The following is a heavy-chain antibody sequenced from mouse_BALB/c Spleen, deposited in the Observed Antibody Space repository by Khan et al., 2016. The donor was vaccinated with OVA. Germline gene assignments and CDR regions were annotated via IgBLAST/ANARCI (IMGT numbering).Heavy chain of an antibody. D-gene: IGHD2-1*01. CDR2: IFPGNSDT. CDR3: ARNGFGNYEIWDY. V-gene: IGHV1-5*01. CDR1: GYTFTNYW. J-gene: IGHJ2*01. Sequence: VQLQQSGTVLARPGASVKMSCKASGYTFTNYWMHWVKQRPGQGLEWIGTIFPGNSDTNYNQKFTGKAKLTAVTSTSTAYMERSSLTNEDSAVYFCARNGFGNYEIWDYWGQGTTLTVSS.